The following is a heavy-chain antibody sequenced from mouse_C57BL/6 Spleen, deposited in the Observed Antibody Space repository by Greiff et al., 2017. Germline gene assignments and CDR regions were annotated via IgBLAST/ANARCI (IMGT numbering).Heavy chain of an antibody. Sequence: VQLQQPVAELVRPGASVKLSCTASGFNIKNTYMPWVKQRPDQGLEWIGRIDPANGNTKYAPKFQGKATITADTSSNTAYLQRSSLTSEDTAIYYCASCEYCSSTYDAMDYWGQGTSVTASS. CDR3: ASCEYCSSTYDAMDY. V-gene: IGHV14-3*01. D-gene: IGHD5-1*01. J-gene: IGHJ4*01. CDR1: GFNIKNTY. CDR2: IDPANGNT.